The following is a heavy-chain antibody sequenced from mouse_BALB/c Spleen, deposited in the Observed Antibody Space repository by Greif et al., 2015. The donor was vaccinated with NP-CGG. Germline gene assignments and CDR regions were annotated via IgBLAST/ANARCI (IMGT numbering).Heavy chain of an antibody. CDR1: GSSGVDSS. V-gene: IGHV1-84*02. CDR2: IYPGSGHT. Sequence: QVQLKESGPELVKPGASVKISCKASGSSGVDSSLAWVKQKPGQGLEWIGWIYPGSGHTPYTATFKGQATLTVDTSSSTAYMQLSSLTSEDTAVYFCARRTGTEAMDYWGQGTSVTVSS. J-gene: IGHJ4*01. D-gene: IGHD4-1*01. CDR3: ARRTGTEAMDY.